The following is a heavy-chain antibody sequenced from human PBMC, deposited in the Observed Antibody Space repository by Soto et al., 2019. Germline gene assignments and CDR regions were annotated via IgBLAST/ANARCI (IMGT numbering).Heavy chain of an antibody. D-gene: IGHD3-16*02. V-gene: IGHV1-46*01. CDR3: ARVDYDYVWGSYRPNYFDY. Sequence: ASVKVSCKASGYTFTSYYMHWVRQAPGQGLEWMGIINPSGGSTSYAQKFQGRVTMTRDTSTSTVYMELSSLRSEDTAVYYCARVDYDYVWGSYRPNYFDYWGQGTLVTVSS. CDR2: INPSGGST. CDR1: GYTFTSYY. J-gene: IGHJ4*02.